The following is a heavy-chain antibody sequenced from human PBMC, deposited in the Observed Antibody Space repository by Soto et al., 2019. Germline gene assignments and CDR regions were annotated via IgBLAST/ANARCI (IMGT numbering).Heavy chain of an antibody. Sequence: GGSLRLSCAASGFTFSSYAMSWVRQAPGKGLEWVSAISGSGGSTYYADSVKGRFTISRDNSKNTLYLQMNSLRAEDTAVCYCAKDGSYYDILTGRFDYWGQGTLVTVSS. V-gene: IGHV3-23*01. J-gene: IGHJ4*02. D-gene: IGHD3-9*01. CDR2: ISGSGGST. CDR1: GFTFSSYA. CDR3: AKDGSYYDILTGRFDY.